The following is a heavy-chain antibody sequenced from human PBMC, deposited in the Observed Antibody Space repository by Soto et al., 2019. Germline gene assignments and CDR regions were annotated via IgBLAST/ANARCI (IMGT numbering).Heavy chain of an antibody. V-gene: IGHV4-34*01. D-gene: IGHD1-26*01. CDR3: ASFGGSIRYFDY. J-gene: IGHJ4*02. CDR1: GGSFSGYY. Sequence: QVQLQQWGAGLLKPSETLSLTCAVYGGSFSGYYWSWIRQPPGKGLEWIGDINHSGSTNYNPSLKSRVTISVDTSKNQFALKLSSVTAADTAVYYCASFGGSIRYFDYWGQGTLVTVSS. CDR2: INHSGST.